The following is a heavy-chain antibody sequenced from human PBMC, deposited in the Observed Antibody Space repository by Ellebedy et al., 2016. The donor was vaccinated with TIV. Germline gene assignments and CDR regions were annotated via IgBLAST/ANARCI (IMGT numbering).Heavy chain of an antibody. J-gene: IGHJ3*02. CDR3: TGLSANQPWVTFDI. Sequence: GEFLKISCAASGFTFSSYWMSWVRQAPGKGLEWVGRIKTKTDGGTTDYAAPVKGRFTIPRDDSKNTLYLQMDSLKTEDTAVYYCTGLSANQPWVTFDIWGQGTTVTVSS. D-gene: IGHD1-14*01. CDR2: IKTKTDGGTT. CDR1: GFTFSSYW. V-gene: IGHV3-15*01.